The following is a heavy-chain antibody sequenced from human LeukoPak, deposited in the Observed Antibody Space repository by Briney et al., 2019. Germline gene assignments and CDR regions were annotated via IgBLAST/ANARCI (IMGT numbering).Heavy chain of an antibody. CDR2: IYYTGAT. V-gene: IGHV4-30-4*02. J-gene: IGHJ1*01. CDR1: GGSISSGDYY. Sequence: SDTLSLTCTVSGGSISSGDYYWSWIRQPPGKGLEWIGYIYYTGATYYNPSLKSRLTISIDTSKNRFSLKLNSVTAADTAVYYCASRAVKAAAEIEIPEYLQHWGQGTLVTVST. CDR3: ASRAVKAAAEIEIPEYLQH. D-gene: IGHD6-13*01.